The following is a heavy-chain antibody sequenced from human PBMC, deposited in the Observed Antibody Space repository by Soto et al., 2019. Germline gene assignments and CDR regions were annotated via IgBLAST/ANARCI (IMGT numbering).Heavy chain of an antibody. D-gene: IGHD3-22*01. CDR3: ARDLYYYDSSGYHWEAPFDY. CDR1: GYSISSGYY. CDR2: IYHSGST. V-gene: IGHV4-38-2*02. Sequence: SETLSLTCAVSGYSISSGYYWGWIRQPPGKGLEWIGSIYHSGSTYYNPSLKSRVTISVDTSKNQFSLKLSSVTASDTAVYYCARDLYYYDSSGYHWEAPFDYGGQGPLVNVS. J-gene: IGHJ4*02.